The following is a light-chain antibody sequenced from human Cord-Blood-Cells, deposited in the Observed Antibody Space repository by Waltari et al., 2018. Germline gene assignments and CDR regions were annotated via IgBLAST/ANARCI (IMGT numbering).Light chain of an antibody. Sequence: QSALTQPASVSGSPGQSITISCTGTSSDVGSYNLVSWYQQHPGQAPKLMIYEVSKRPAGVANRFSGSKSGNTSSLTISELQAEDEADYYCCSYAGSSTYVFGTGTKVTVL. CDR1: SSDVGSYNL. J-gene: IGLJ1*01. CDR2: EVS. V-gene: IGLV2-23*02. CDR3: CSYAGSSTYV.